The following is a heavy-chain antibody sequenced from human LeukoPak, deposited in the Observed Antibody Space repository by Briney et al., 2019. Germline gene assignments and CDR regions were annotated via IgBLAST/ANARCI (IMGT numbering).Heavy chain of an antibody. Sequence: GGSLRLSCAASGFVFTNYWMSWIRQAPGKGLEWVANINQDGSEKHYVDSVKGRFTVSRDNARNSLFLQMNSLRAEDTSVYYCARDYRSRWYVRGQGTLVTVPS. CDR1: GFVFTNYW. V-gene: IGHV3-7*03. J-gene: IGHJ4*02. CDR3: ARDYRSRWYV. D-gene: IGHD6-13*01. CDR2: INQDGSEK.